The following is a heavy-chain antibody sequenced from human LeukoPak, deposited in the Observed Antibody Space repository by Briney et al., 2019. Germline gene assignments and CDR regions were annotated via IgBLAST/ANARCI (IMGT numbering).Heavy chain of an antibody. CDR1: GYTFTSYY. D-gene: IGHD3-22*01. V-gene: IGHV1-46*01. J-gene: IGHJ4*02. CDR2: INPSDGST. Sequence: ASVKVSCEASGYTFTSYYMHWVRQAPGQGLEWMGMINPSDGSTNYAQKFQGRVTMTRDKSTSTVYMELSSLRSEDTAGYYCARDGGTCEIYYYDSSGYAIDYWGQGTLVTVSS. CDR3: ARDGGTCEIYYYDSSGYAIDY.